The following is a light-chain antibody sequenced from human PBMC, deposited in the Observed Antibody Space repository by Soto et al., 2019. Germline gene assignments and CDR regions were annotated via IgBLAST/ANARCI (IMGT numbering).Light chain of an antibody. J-gene: IGKJ4*01. CDR3: QKYNSGPLT. V-gene: IGKV1-27*01. Sequence: DIQMTQSPSSLSASLGDRVTITCRASQGIGIYLAWFQQRPGKVPKLLIYAASALRSGVPSRFSGSGSETDFTLTISSLQPEDVATYYCQKYNSGPLTFGAGTRVEIK. CDR1: QGIGIY. CDR2: AAS.